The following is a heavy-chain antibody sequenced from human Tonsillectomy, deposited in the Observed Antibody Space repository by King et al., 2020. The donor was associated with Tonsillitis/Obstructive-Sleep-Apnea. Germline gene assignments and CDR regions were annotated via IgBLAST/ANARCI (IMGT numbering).Heavy chain of an antibody. Sequence: QLVQSGAEVKKTGSSVKVSCKASGGTFSSYAISWVRQAPGQGLEWMGRVIPTLGTGKYAQKFQGRVTVSAEKSTTTAYMELSSLRSEDTAVYYWSREGPGRGSWGYNWFDSWGQRILVTVSP. CDR3: SREGPGRGSWGYNWFDS. J-gene: IGHJ5*01. CDR2: VIPTLGTG. D-gene: IGHD3-10*01. V-gene: IGHV1-69*04. CDR1: GGTFSSYA.